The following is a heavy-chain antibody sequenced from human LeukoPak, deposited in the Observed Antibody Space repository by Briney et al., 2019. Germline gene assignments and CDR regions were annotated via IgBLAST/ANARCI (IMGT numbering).Heavy chain of an antibody. CDR3: ASDRYDILTGFE. J-gene: IGHJ4*02. D-gene: IGHD3-9*01. V-gene: IGHV1-2*02. CDR1: GSTFTGCY. Sequence: GASVKVSCTSAGSTFTGCYMHWGREAPGQGRGWRGWINHNSGGKKHEEKFQGRVTITRDTPMSTAYTQLSRLRSDDTAVFYCASDRYDILTGFEWGQGTQVTVSS. CDR2: INHNSGGK.